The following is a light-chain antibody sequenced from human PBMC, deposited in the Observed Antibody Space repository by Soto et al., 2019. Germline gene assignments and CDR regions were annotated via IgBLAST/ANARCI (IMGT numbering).Light chain of an antibody. CDR3: CSYAGGSTWV. V-gene: IGLV2-23*01. CDR2: EDS. J-gene: IGLJ3*02. Sequence: QSALTQPSSVSGSPGQSITISCTGTSRDVGSYNLVSWYQQHPGKGPKLMIYEDSKRPSGESNRLSGYKSGNTASLTISGLQDDDEDDYYWCSYAGGSTWVFGGGTQLTVL. CDR1: SRDVGSYNL.